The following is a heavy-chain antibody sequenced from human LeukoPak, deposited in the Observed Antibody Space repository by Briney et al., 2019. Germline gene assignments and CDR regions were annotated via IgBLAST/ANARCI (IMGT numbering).Heavy chain of an antibody. CDR1: GFTFSSYA. CDR3: ARWGDYYDSSGYYWDY. V-gene: IGHV3-21*01. Sequence: PGGSLRLSCAASGFTFSSYAMHWVRQAPGKGLEWVSSISSSSSYIYYADSVKGRFTISRDNAKNSLYLQMNSLRAEDTAVYYCARWGDYYDSSGYYWDYWGQGTLVTVSS. CDR2: ISSSSSYI. D-gene: IGHD3-22*01. J-gene: IGHJ4*02.